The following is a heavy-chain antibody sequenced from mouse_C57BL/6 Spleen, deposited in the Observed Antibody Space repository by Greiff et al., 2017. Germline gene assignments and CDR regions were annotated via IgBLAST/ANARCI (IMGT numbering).Heavy chain of an antibody. CDR1: GYAFSSSW. CDR2: IYPGDGDT. Sequence: VKLMESGPELVKPGASVKISCKASGYAFSSSWMNWVKQRPGKGLEWIGRIYPGDGDTNYNGKFKGKATLTADKSSSTAYMQLSSLTSEDSAVYCCARGEDYYGQGTLVTVSA. CDR3: ARGEDY. V-gene: IGHV1-82*01. J-gene: IGHJ3*01.